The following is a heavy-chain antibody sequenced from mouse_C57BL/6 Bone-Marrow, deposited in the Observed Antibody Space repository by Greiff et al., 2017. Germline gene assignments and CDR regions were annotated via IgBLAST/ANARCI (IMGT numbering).Heavy chain of an antibody. V-gene: IGHV1-59*01. CDR3: ARVAY. CDR2: IDPSDSYT. J-gene: IGHJ3*01. Sequence: VQLQQPGAELVRPGTSVKLTCKASGYTFTSYWMHWVKQRPGQGLEWIGGIDPSDSYTNYNQKFKGKATLTVDTSSSTAYMQLSILTSEDSAVYYCARVAYWGQATLVTVSA. CDR1: GYTFTSYW.